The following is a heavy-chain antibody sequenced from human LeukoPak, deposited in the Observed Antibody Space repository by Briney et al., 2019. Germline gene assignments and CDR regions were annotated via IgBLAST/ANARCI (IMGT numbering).Heavy chain of an antibody. D-gene: IGHD2-15*01. CDR3: ARDPGGGNGRFDY. CDR1: GYSISSGYY. V-gene: IGHV3-21*01. CDR2: ISSSSSYI. Sequence: PSETLSLTCAVSGYSISSGYYWGWIRQPPGKGLEWVSSISSSSSYIYYADSVKGRFTISRDNAKNSLYLQMNSLRAEDTAVYYCARDPGGGNGRFDYWGQGTLVTVSS. J-gene: IGHJ4*02.